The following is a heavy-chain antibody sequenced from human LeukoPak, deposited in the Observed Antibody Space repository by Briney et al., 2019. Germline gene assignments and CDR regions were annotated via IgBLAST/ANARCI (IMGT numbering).Heavy chain of an antibody. CDR1: GFTFSSYE. J-gene: IGHJ4*02. D-gene: IGHD3-10*01. CDR3: ARGQIITMVRGVITYFDY. CDR2: ISSSGSTI. V-gene: IGHV3-48*03. Sequence: RPGGSLRLSCAASGFTFSSYEMNWVRQAPGKGRGWVSYISSSGSTIYYADSVKGRFTISRDNAKNSLYLQMDSLRAEDTAVYYCARGQIITMVRGVITYFDYWGQGTLVTVSS.